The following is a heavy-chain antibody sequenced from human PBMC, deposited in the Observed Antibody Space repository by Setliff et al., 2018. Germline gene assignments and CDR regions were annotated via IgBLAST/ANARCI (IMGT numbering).Heavy chain of an antibody. J-gene: IGHJ5*02. V-gene: IGHV4-61*02. CDR2: IHASGST. D-gene: IGHD3-10*01. CDR1: GGSISSGDHY. Sequence: SETLSLTCTVSGGSISSGDHYWSWIRQPAGKGLEWIGRIHASGSTNYNPSLKSRVTIPVDTSKNQFSLKLTSVTAADTAVYYCARSGDYGSGRLSPWGQGTLVTV. CDR3: ARSGDYGSGRLSP.